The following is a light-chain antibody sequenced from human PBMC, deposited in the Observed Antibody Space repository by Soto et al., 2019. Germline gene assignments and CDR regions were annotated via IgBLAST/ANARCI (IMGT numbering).Light chain of an antibody. J-gene: IGKJ3*01. V-gene: IGKV1-5*03. CDR3: QQEDNLTLT. Sequence: DIQMTQSPSTQSTSLGDRVTITCRASQSISGWLAWYQQKPGKAPKLLIYKASNLESGVPSGFSDSGSGTEFTLTFSCLKNDDVAMDVCQQEDNLTLTFGPGTNVDNK. CDR2: KAS. CDR1: QSISGW.